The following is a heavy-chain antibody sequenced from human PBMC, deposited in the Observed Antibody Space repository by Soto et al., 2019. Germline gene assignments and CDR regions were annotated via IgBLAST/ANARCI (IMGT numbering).Heavy chain of an antibody. CDR3: ARSPRYYGSGSYYKGWFDP. CDR2: IYYSGST. Sequence: SETLSLTCTVSGGSISSSSYYWGWIRQPPGKGLEWIGSIYYSGSTYYNPSLKSRVTISVDTSKNQFSLKLSSVTAADTAVYYCARSPRYYGSGSYYKGWFDPWGQGTLVTVSS. CDR1: GGSISSSSYY. J-gene: IGHJ5*02. V-gene: IGHV4-39*01. D-gene: IGHD3-10*01.